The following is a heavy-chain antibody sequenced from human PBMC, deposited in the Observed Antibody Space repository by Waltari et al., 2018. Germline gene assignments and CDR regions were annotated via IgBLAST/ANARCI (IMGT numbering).Heavy chain of an antibody. Sequence: QVQLVQSGAEVKKPGASVKVSCKVSGYTLTELSMHWVRQAPGKGLEWMGGFEPEDGETIYAQKFQGRVTMTEDTSTDTAYMELSSLRSEDTAVYYCGVSQYSSGWVAFDIWGQGTMVTVSS. V-gene: IGHV1-24*01. J-gene: IGHJ3*02. CDR3: GVSQYSSGWVAFDI. CDR1: GYTLTELS. CDR2: FEPEDGET. D-gene: IGHD6-19*01.